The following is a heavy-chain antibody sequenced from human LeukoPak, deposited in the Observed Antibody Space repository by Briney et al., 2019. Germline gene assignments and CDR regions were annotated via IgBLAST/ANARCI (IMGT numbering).Heavy chain of an antibody. J-gene: IGHJ5*02. D-gene: IGHD6-13*01. CDR2: IYYSGST. CDR3: ARGPGIAAAGKGWFDP. V-gene: IGHV4-39*07. Sequence: PSETLSLTCTVSGGSISSYYWSWIRQPPGKGLEWIGSIYYSGSTYYNPSLKSRVTISVDTSKNQFSLKLSSVTAADTAVYYCARGPGIAAAGKGWFDPWGQGTLVTVSS. CDR1: GGSISSYY.